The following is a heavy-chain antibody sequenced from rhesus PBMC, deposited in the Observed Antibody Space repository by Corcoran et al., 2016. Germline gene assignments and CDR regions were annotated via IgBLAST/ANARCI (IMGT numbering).Heavy chain of an antibody. CDR1: GYTFTDYY. J-gene: IGHJ4*01. CDR3: ARDHRRGGYSYFDY. D-gene: IGHD5-24*01. Sequence: QVQLVQSGAEVKKPGSSVKVSCKASGYTFTDYYMHWVRQAPGQGLDWKGEIKPKTGGTNYAQKCLGRFTMTRDTATSTAYMELSSLRSEDTAVYYCARDHRRGGYSYFDYWGQGVLVTVSS. CDR2: IKPKTGGT. V-gene: IGHV1-138*01.